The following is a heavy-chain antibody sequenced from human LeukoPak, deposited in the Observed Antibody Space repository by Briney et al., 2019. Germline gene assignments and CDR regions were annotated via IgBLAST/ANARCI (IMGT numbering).Heavy chain of an antibody. D-gene: IGHD3-22*01. CDR1: GDSISSSSYS. V-gene: IGHV4-39*07. CDR2: MYYSGGT. J-gene: IGHJ4*02. Sequence: SETLSLTCTVSGDSISSSSYSWVWIRQPPGKGLEWIGNMYYSGGTYYNPSLKSRVTISVDTSKNQFSLKVNSVTAADTAVYYCVRDSGYPLDYWGQGTLVTVSS. CDR3: VRDSGYPLDY.